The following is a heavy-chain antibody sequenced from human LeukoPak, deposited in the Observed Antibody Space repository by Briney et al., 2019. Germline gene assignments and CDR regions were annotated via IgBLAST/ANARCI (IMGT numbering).Heavy chain of an antibody. CDR1: GFTFTSYW. CDR3: ARGRYYGMDV. CDR2: VNSDGSST. Sequence: GGSLRLSCAASGFTFTSYWTHWVRQAPGKGLVWVSRVNSDGSSTTYADSVKGRFTISRDNAKNTLYLQMNSLRAKDTAVYYCARGRYYGMDVWGQGTTVTVSS. J-gene: IGHJ6*02. V-gene: IGHV3-74*01.